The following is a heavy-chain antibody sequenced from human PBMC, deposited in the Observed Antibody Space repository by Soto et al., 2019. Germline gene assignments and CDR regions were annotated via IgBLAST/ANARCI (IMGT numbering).Heavy chain of an antibody. V-gene: IGHV3-30-3*01. J-gene: IGHJ6*02. CDR1: GFTFSSYA. CDR2: ISYDGSNK. Sequence: QVQLVESGGGVAQPGRSLRLSCAASGFTFSSYAMHWVRQAPGKGLEWVAVISYDGSNKYYADSVKGRFTISRDNSKNTLYLQMNSLRAEDTAVYYCAREGQHPQPYYYDSSGYRQSYGMDVWGQGTTVTVSS. D-gene: IGHD3-22*01. CDR3: AREGQHPQPYYYDSSGYRQSYGMDV.